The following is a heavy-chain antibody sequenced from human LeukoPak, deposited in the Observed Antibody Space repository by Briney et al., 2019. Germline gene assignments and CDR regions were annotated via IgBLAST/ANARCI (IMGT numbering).Heavy chain of an antibody. CDR2: IYPSDSDT. D-gene: IGHD6-19*01. J-gene: IGHJ4*02. V-gene: IGHV5-51*01. Sequence: GESLKISCQGSGYNFTNYWIGWVRQMPGKGLEWLGIIYPSDSDTRYSPSFQGQVTISADKSISTAFLQWSSLKASDTAMYYCATSQSSGWYGSYFDYWGQGTLVIVSS. CDR3: ATSQSSGWYGSYFDY. CDR1: GYNFTNYW.